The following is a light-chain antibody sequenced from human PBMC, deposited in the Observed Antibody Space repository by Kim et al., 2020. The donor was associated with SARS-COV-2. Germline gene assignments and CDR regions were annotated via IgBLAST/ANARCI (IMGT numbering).Light chain of an antibody. CDR3: QQYGSTPYT. CDR2: GAS. V-gene: IGKV3-20*01. CDR1: QSVRSSY. J-gene: IGKJ2*01. Sequence: LSPGERGTLSCRASQSVRSSYLAWYQQKPGQAPRLLIYGASSRATGIPDMVSGSGSGTDFTLTISRLEPEDFAVYYCQQYGSTPYTFGQGTKLEI.